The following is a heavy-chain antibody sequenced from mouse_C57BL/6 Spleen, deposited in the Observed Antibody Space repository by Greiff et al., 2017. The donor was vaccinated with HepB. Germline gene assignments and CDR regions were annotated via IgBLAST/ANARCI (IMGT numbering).Heavy chain of an antibody. CDR1: GYTFTDYN. Sequence: VQLQQSGPELVKPGASVKIPCKASGYTFTDYNMDWVKQSHGKSLEWIGDINPNNGGTIYNQKFKGKATLTVDKSSSTAYMELRSLTSEDTAVYYCARSHYDYDGGPSDWYFDVWGTGTTVTVSS. V-gene: IGHV1-18*01. D-gene: IGHD2-4*01. CDR3: ARSHYDYDGGPSDWYFDV. CDR2: INPNNGGT. J-gene: IGHJ1*03.